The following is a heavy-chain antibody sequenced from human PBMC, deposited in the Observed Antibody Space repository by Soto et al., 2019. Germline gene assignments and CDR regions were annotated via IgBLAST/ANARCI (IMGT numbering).Heavy chain of an antibody. Sequence: SVKVSCKASGYTFTGYYMHWVRQAPGQGLEWMGWINPNSGGTNYAQKFQGWVTMTRDTSISTAYMELSRLRSDDTAVYYCARGAVVVVAATNDAFDIWGQGTMATVSS. CDR1: GYTFTGYY. CDR3: ARGAVVVVAATNDAFDI. J-gene: IGHJ3*02. CDR2: INPNSGGT. D-gene: IGHD2-15*01. V-gene: IGHV1-2*04.